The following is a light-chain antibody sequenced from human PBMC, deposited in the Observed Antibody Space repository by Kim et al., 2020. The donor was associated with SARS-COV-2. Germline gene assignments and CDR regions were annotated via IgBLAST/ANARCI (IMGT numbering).Light chain of an antibody. CDR1: QSVNSGY. CDR3: HHYGSSPFT. J-gene: IGKJ3*01. Sequence: EIVLTQSPGTLSLSPGERATLSCRASQSVNSGYLAWYQQKPGQAPSILIYGTSSGATGIPDRFSGSGSGTDFTLTISRLEPEDFAIYYCHHYGSSPFTFGPGTKVDIK. CDR2: GTS. V-gene: IGKV3-20*01.